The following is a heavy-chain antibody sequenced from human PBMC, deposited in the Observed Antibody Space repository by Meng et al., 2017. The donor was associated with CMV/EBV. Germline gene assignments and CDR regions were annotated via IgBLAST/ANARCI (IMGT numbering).Heavy chain of an antibody. CDR1: GGSISSYY. J-gene: IGHJ3*02. Sequence: ESLKISCTVSGGSISSYYWSWIRQPPGKGLEWIGYIYYSGGTNYNPSLKSRVTISVDTSKNQFSLKLSSVTAADTAVYYCARVAGSAAALWGDAFDIWGQGTMVTVSS. CDR2: IYYSGGT. CDR3: ARVAGSAAALWGDAFDI. D-gene: IGHD6-13*01. V-gene: IGHV4-59*01.